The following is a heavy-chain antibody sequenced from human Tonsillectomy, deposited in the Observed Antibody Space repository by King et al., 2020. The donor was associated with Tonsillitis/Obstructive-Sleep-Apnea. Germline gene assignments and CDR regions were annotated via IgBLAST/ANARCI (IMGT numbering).Heavy chain of an antibody. CDR3: AGDVPAAVAGTSMDV. CDR1: GFTFSSYS. V-gene: IGHV3-21*01. J-gene: IGHJ6*02. D-gene: IGHD6-19*01. CDR2: ISSSSSYI. Sequence: EVQLVESGGGLVKPGGSLRLSCAASGFTFSSYSMNWVRQAPGKGLEWVSSISSSSSYIYYADSVKGRFTISRDNAKNSLYLQMNSLSAEDTAVYYCAGDVPAAVAGTSMDVWGQGTTVTVSS.